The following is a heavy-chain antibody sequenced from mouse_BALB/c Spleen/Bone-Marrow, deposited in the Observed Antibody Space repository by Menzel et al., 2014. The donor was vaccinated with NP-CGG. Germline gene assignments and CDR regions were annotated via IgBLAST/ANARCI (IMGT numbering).Heavy chain of an antibody. J-gene: IGHJ2*01. CDR1: GDSIISGY. CDR3: ATNGGYYFDY. V-gene: IGHV3-8*02. Sequence: EVQVVESGPTLVKPSETLSLTCSVTGDSIISGYLNWIRKFPGNKLEYMGYISYSGSTYYSPSLKSRISITRDTSKNQYYLQLNSVTAEDTATYYCATNGGYYFDYWGQGTTLTVSS. D-gene: IGHD1-1*02. CDR2: ISYSGST.